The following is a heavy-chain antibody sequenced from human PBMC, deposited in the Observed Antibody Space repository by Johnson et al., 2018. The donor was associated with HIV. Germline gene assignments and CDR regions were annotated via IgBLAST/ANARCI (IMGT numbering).Heavy chain of an antibody. CDR1: GFTFSDYY. CDR3: AKDLSSQLLWFIRDGFDV. D-gene: IGHD3-10*01. CDR2: ISGSGGTT. J-gene: IGHJ3*01. Sequence: VQLVESGGGLVKPGGSLRLSSPASGFTFSDYYINWIRQAPGQGLEWVSSISGSGGTTYYADSVKGRFTISRDNSKNTLYLQMSSLRAEDTAVYYCAKDLSSQLLWFIRDGFDVWGQGTMVTVSS. V-gene: IGHV3-23*04.